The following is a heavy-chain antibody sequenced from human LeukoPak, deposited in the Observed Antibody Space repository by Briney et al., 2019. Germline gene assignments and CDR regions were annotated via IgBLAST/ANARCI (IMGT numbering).Heavy chain of an antibody. V-gene: IGHV1-18*01. CDR1: GYTFTSYG. D-gene: IGHD2-2*02. CDR3: ARDMGGVVVPAAILWFDP. J-gene: IGHJ5*02. Sequence: RASVKVSCKASGYTFTSYGISWVRQAPGQGLEWMGWISAYNGNTNYAQKFQGRVTMTRDTSISTAYMELSRLRSDDTAVYYCARDMGGVVVPAAILWFDPWGQGTLVTVSS. CDR2: ISAYNGNT.